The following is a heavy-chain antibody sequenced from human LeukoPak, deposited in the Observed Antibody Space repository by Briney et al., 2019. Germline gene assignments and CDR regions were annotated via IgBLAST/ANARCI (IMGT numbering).Heavy chain of an antibody. J-gene: IGHJ4*02. CDR2: INHSGST. V-gene: IGHV4-34*01. D-gene: IGHD3-16*01. CDR1: GGSFSGYY. Sequence: SENLSLTCAVYGGSFSGYYWSWIRQPPGKGLEWIGEINHSGSTNYNPSLKSRVTISVDTSKNQFSLKLSSVTAADTAVYYCARLTWGSSRDYWGQGTLVTVSS. CDR3: ARLTWGSSRDY.